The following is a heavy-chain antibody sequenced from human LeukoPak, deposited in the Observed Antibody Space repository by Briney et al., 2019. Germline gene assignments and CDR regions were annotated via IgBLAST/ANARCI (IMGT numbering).Heavy chain of an antibody. J-gene: IGHJ5*02. CDR1: GWSFRGYY. CDR3: ARDGGYSSSWYLGLNWFDP. D-gene: IGHD6-13*01. V-gene: IGHV4-34*01. Sequence: SETLSLTCAVSGWSFRGYYWSWIRQPPGKGLEWIGEINHSGSTNYNPSLKSRVTISVDTSKNQFSLKVNSVTAADTAVYYCARDGGYSSSWYLGLNWFDPWGQGTLVTVSS. CDR2: INHSGST.